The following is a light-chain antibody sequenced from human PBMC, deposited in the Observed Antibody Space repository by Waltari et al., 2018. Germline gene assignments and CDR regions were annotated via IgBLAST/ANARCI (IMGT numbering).Light chain of an antibody. Sequence: EIVLTQSPDILSFSPGERATLSCRASQSVGTYLAWYQQRPGQSPRLLIYDASYRATGIPARFSGSGSETDFTLTISSLQPEDFAVYYLQQRRNWPLTFGGGTRVQI. CDR1: QSVGTY. J-gene: IGKJ4*01. CDR3: QQRRNWPLT. V-gene: IGKV3-11*01. CDR2: DAS.